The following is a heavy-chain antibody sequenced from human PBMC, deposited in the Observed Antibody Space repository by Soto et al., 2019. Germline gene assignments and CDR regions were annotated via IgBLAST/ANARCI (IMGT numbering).Heavy chain of an antibody. CDR2: FNHSGST. V-gene: IGHV4-34*01. J-gene: IGHJ6*02. Sequence: SETLSLTCAVYGGSFSSYYWNWIRQPPGKGLEWIGEFNHSGSTNYSPSLKSRVTISVDTSKNQFSLKLTSVTAADTAVYYCARGALNNDFWSGPTNGGMDVWGQGTTVTVS. D-gene: IGHD3-3*01. CDR1: GGSFSSYY. CDR3: ARGALNNDFWSGPTNGGMDV.